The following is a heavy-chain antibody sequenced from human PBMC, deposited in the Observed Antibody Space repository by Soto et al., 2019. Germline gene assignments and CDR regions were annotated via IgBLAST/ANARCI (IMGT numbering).Heavy chain of an antibody. V-gene: IGHV3-23*01. D-gene: IGHD2-2*02. Sequence: PGGSLRLSCAASGFTFSNYAMSWVRQAPGKGLEWVSTISGGGGSTYYADSVKGRFTISRDNSKNTLYLQMNSLRAEDTAVYYCAKDVRYCRRTSCYNWGQGTLVTVSS. J-gene: IGHJ4*02. CDR3: AKDVRYCRRTSCYN. CDR2: ISGGGGST. CDR1: GFTFSNYA.